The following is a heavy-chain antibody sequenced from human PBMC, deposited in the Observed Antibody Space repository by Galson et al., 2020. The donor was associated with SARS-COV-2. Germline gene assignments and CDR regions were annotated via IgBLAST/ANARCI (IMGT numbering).Heavy chain of an antibody. Sequence: ASVQVSCNASAYTFSNYDINWLRQAAGQGLEWMGWINPNSGNTGYAQKFQVRVTMTRATATNTAYMELSSLGTVDTAMYYCARGESDCSGFSCYNYWDQGTRVPVSS. D-gene: IGHD2-2*02. CDR3: ARGESDCSGFSCYNY. CDR2: INPNSGNT. J-gene: IGHJ4*02. CDR1: AYTFSNYD. V-gene: IGHV1-8*02.